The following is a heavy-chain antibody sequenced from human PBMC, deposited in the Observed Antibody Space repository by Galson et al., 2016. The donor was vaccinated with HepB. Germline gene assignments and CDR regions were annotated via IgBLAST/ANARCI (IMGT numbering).Heavy chain of an antibody. Sequence: SVKVSCKASGYIFTNYFIYWVRQAPGQGLEWMGGFNPNTGGTYPAQKFQGRVTMTRDTSITTAYMELSRLTSDDTAVYYCARDGQEIDAFDSWGQGTVVTVSS. CDR1: GYIFTNYF. CDR3: ARDGQEIDAFDS. J-gene: IGHJ3*02. CDR2: FNPNTGGT. V-gene: IGHV1-2*02. D-gene: IGHD3/OR15-3a*01.